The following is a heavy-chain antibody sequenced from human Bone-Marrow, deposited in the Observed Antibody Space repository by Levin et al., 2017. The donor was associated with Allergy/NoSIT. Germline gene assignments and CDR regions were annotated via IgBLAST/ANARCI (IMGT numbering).Heavy chain of an antibody. CDR3: ACPLTGDRFGAFDV. J-gene: IGHJ3*01. Sequence: GESLKISCAASGFTFDDYGMSWVRQAPGKGPEWVSGIDSHGWSTEYADSVKGRFTISRDNAKNSLYLQMSSLRAEDTALYYCACPLTGDRFGAFDVWGQGTMVTVSS. V-gene: IGHV3-20*04. D-gene: IGHD7-27*01. CDR2: IDSHGWST. CDR1: GFTFDDYG.